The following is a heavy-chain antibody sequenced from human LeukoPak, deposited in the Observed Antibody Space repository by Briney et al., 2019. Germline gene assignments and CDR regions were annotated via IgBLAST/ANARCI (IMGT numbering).Heavy chain of an antibody. V-gene: IGHV3-30*18. CDR1: GFTFSTFG. Sequence: PGRSLRLSCAASGFTFSTFGMHWVRQAPGKGLEWVAFISCDGSNKFYADSVKGRFTISRDNSKGTLSLQMNSLRAEDTAVYYCAKDLSIYCDSRGFDPWGQGTLVTVSS. D-gene: IGHD3-22*01. J-gene: IGHJ5*02. CDR2: ISCDGSNK. CDR3: AKDLSIYCDSRGFDP.